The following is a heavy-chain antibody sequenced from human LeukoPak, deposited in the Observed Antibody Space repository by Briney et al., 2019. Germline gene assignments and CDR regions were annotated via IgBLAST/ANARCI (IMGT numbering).Heavy chain of an antibody. J-gene: IGHJ5*02. CDR3: AKDKPKYCSSTSCYDNWFDP. CDR1: GITFRRYS. CDR2: ISGSGGST. Sequence: GGSLRLSCTASGITFRRYSMNWVRQAPGKGLEWVSAISGSGGSTYYADSVKGRFTTSRDNSKNTLYLQMNSLRAEDTAVYYCAKDKPKYCSSTSCYDNWFDPWGQGTLVTVSS. V-gene: IGHV3-23*01. D-gene: IGHD2-2*01.